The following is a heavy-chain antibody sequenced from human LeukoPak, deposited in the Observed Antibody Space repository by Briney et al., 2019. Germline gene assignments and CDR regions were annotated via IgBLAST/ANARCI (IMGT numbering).Heavy chain of an antibody. CDR2: ITSGSSYI. Sequence: GGSLRLSCAASGFTFSSYGMHWVRQAPGKGLEWVSSITSGSSYIYYADSVKGRFTISRDNAKNSLYLQMNSLRAEDTAVYYCARDPYSGSYGNYYYYFMDVWGKGTTVTISS. J-gene: IGHJ6*03. V-gene: IGHV3-21*01. CDR1: GFTFSSYG. D-gene: IGHD1-26*01. CDR3: ARDPYSGSYGNYYYYFMDV.